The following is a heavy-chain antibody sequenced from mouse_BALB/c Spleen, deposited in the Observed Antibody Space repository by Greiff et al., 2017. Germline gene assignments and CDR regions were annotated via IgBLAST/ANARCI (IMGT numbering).Heavy chain of an antibody. Sequence: QVQLQQSGPELVKPGASVRISCKASGYTFTSYYIHWVKQRPGQGLEWIGWIYPGNVNTKYNEKFKGKAKLTADKSSSTAYMQLSSLTSEDSAVYFCANLYGNYVDYWGQGTTLTVSS. CDR2: IYPGNVNT. CDR3: ANLYGNYVDY. V-gene: IGHV1S56*01. CDR1: GYTFTSYY. J-gene: IGHJ2*01. D-gene: IGHD2-1*01.